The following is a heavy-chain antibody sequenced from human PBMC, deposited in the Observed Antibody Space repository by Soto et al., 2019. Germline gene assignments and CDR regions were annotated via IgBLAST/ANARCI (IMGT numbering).Heavy chain of an antibody. Sequence: SVKVSCKASGGTFSSYTISWVQQAPGQGLEWMGRIIPILGIANYAQKFQGRVTITADKSTSTAYMELSSLRSEDTAVYYCASLHDYSNYVFDYWGQGTLVTVSS. D-gene: IGHD4-4*01. CDR1: GGTFSSYT. CDR3: ASLHDYSNYVFDY. J-gene: IGHJ4*02. V-gene: IGHV1-69*02. CDR2: IIPILGIA.